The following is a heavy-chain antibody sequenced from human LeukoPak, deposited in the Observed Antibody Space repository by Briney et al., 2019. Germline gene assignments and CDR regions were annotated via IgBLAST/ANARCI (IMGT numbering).Heavy chain of an antibody. CDR2: IYYSGST. V-gene: IGHV4-31*03. Sequence: SQTLSLTCTVSGGSISSGGYYWSWIRQHPGKGLEWIGYIYYSGSTYYNPSLKSRVTISVDTSKNQFSLKLSSVTAADTAVYYCASKVAGHIDYWGQGTLVTVSS. J-gene: IGHJ4*02. D-gene: IGHD6-19*01. CDR1: GGSISSGGYY. CDR3: ASKVAGHIDY.